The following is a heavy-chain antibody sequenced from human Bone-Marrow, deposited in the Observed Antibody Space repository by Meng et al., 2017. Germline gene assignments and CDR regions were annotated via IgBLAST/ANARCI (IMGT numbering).Heavy chain of an antibody. J-gene: IGHJ4*02. Sequence: VQRVGSGGGLVKPGGSLRLSCVASGLSFTDAWMSWVRQAPGKGLEWVGRIKRNSDGGTIDYAAPVKGRFTISRDDSKNTLHLQMDSLITEDTAVYFCATGAAAADHWGQGTLVTVSS. CDR2: IKRNSDGGTI. CDR1: GLSFTDAW. D-gene: IGHD6-13*01. CDR3: ATGAAAADH. V-gene: IGHV3-15*01.